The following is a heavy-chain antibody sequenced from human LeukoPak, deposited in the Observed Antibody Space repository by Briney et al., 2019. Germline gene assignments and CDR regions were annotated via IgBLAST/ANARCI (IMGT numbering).Heavy chain of an antibody. D-gene: IGHD5-12*01. CDR3: ARLLVATPGVDP. Sequence: GGSLRLSCVVSGFSFDDYAMHWVRQGPGKALEWVSVISWDGNKVAYADSVKGRFTISRDNAKNSLYLQMNSLRAEDTAVYYCARLLVATPGVDPWGQGTLVTVSS. V-gene: IGHV3-9*01. CDR1: GFSFDDYA. J-gene: IGHJ5*02. CDR2: ISWDGNKV.